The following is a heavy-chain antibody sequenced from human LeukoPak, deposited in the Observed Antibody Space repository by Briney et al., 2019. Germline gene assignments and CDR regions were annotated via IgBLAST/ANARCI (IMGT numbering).Heavy chain of an antibody. CDR1: GFSFSKYW. D-gene: IGHD5-24*01. Sequence: SGGSLRLSCAASGFSFSKYWMSWVRQAPGKGLEWVANIKEDGSIKDYADSVKGRFTVSRDNAKIPLCLQMNSLRVEDTAVYYCVSQQLAPPWGQGTLVTVSS. CDR2: IKEDGSIK. J-gene: IGHJ5*02. CDR3: VSQQLAPP. V-gene: IGHV3-7*01.